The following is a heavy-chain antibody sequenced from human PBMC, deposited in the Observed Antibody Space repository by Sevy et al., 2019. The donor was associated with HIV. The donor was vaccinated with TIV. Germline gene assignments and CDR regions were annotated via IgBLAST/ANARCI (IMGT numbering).Heavy chain of an antibody. J-gene: IGHJ5*01. CDR3: ARRSETVRGVIPPNWFDS. CDR1: GGSISSSSYY. D-gene: IGHD3-10*01. Sequence: SETLSLTCTVSGGSISSSSYYWGWIRQPPGKGLEWIGSIYYSGSTYYNPSLKGPVTLSVDTSKNQFSLKLSLVTAADTAVYYCARRSETVRGVIPPNWFDSWGQGTLVTVSS. V-gene: IGHV4-39*01. CDR2: IYYSGST.